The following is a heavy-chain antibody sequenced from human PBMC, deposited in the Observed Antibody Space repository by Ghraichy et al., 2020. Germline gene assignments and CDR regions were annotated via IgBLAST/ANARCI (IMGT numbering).Heavy chain of an antibody. V-gene: IGHV4-34*01. CDR2: ISHSGDT. Sequence: SQTLSLTCVVYGESFSSYYWSWIRQPPGKGLEWIAEISHSGDTNYNPSLKSRATISVDASKRQLSLSLSSVTAADTAVYYCARGTWEPLFRHWGQGTLVTVSS. D-gene: IGHD1-26*01. CDR3: ARGTWEPLFRH. J-gene: IGHJ4*02. CDR1: GESFSSYY.